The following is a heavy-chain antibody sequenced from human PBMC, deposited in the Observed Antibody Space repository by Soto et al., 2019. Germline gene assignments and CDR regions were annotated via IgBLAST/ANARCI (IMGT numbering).Heavy chain of an antibody. CDR3: ARHRAVAGGLEH. D-gene: IGHD6-19*01. CDR2: IYYSGST. J-gene: IGHJ4*02. CDR1: GGSISSYY. Sequence: SETLSLTCSVAGGSISSYYWSWIRQPPGKGLEWIGCIYYSGSTNYNPSLKSRVTISVDTSKNQFSLKLSSVTAADTAVYYCARHRAVAGGLEHWGQGTMVTV. V-gene: IGHV4-59*08.